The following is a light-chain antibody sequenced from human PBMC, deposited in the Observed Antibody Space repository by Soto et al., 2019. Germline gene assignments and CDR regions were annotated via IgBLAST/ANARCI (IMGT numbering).Light chain of an antibody. CDR1: QSISIW. V-gene: IGKV1-5*01. J-gene: IGKJ1*01. CDR3: QQYHTFWT. Sequence: DIQMTQSPSTLSAYVGYRVTITCGASQSISIWLAWYQQKPGKAPKLLIYDVSNLESGIPSRFSGSGSGTDFTLTISSLQPDDSATSYCQQYHTFWTFGKGTKVDIK. CDR2: DVS.